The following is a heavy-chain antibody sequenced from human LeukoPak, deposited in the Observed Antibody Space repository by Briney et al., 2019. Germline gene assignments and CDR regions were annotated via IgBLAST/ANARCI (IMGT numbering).Heavy chain of an antibody. CDR1: GITFSDYA. J-gene: IGHJ5*02. CDR3: ARVLSGSWDWFDP. D-gene: IGHD3-22*01. V-gene: IGHV3-23*01. CDR2: ISGSGTGT. Sequence: GGSPRLSCAASGITFSDYAMNWVRQAPGKGLQWVSVISGSGTGTYYADSVKGRFTISRDNAENTVYLQMNSLRAEDTAVYYCARVLSGSWDWFDPWGQGTLVTVSS.